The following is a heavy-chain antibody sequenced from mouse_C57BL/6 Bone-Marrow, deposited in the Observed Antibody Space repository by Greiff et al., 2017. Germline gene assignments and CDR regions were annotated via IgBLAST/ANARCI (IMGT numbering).Heavy chain of an antibody. D-gene: IGHD2-4*01. Sequence: VQLQQPGAELVRPGSSVKLSCKASGYTFTSYWMHWVKQRPIQGLEWIGNIDPSDSETHYNQKFKDKATLTVDKSSSTAYMQLSSLTSEDSAVYYCAREEDMRLRRWTWFAYWGQGTLVTVSA. CDR2: IDPSDSET. CDR3: AREEDMRLRRWTWFAY. V-gene: IGHV1-52*01. CDR1: GYTFTSYW. J-gene: IGHJ3*01.